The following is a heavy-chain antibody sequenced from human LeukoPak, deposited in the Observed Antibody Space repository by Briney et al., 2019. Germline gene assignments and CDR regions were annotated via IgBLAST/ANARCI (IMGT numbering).Heavy chain of an antibody. Sequence: GGSLRLSCAGSGFILSNYAMSWVRQAPGKGLEWVSSITSSGSSTYYADSVKGRFTISRDNSKNMLYLQMNSLRAEDTAVYYCAREPFWSGYYSNLHFDYWGQGTLVTVSS. D-gene: IGHD3-3*01. J-gene: IGHJ4*02. V-gene: IGHV3-23*01. CDR1: GFILSNYA. CDR2: ITSSGSST. CDR3: AREPFWSGYYSNLHFDY.